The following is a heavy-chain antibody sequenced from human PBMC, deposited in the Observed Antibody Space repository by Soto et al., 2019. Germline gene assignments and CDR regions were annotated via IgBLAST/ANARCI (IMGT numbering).Heavy chain of an antibody. Sequence: SETLSLTCTVSGGSISSGDYYWTWIRQPPGKGLEWIGYIYYSGSTNYNPSLKSRVTISVDTSKNQFSLKLNSMTAADTAVYYCARHNYGSGSTYFDYWGQGTLVTVSS. CDR3: ARHNYGSGSTYFDY. J-gene: IGHJ4*02. D-gene: IGHD3-10*01. CDR2: IYYSGST. V-gene: IGHV4-61*08. CDR1: GGSISSGDYY.